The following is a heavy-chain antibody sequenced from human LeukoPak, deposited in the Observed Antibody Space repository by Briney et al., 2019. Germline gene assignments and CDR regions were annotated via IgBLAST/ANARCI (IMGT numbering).Heavy chain of an antibody. J-gene: IGHJ4*02. D-gene: IGHD3-22*01. V-gene: IGHV3-48*03. CDR3: ARSYYYDSSGYDEFDY. Sequence: GGSLRLSCAASGFTFSSYEMNWVRQAPGKGLEWVSYISSSGSTIYYADSVKGRFTISRDNAKNSLYLQMNSLRAEDTAVYYCARSYYYDSSGYDEFDYWGQGTLATVSS. CDR1: GFTFSSYE. CDR2: ISSSGSTI.